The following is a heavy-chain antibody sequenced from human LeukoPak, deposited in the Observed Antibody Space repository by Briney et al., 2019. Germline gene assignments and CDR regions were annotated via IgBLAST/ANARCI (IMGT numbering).Heavy chain of an antibody. CDR3: ASVLVEPTTYFGY. Sequence: AGGSLRLSCAASGFTFSSFGVNWVRQAPVKGLDWASYISSSGSTRYYADSVKGRFTISRDNARNSLYLQMDSLRAEDTAVYYCASVLVEPTTYFGYWGQGTLVTVSS. V-gene: IGHV3-48*03. CDR1: GFTFSSFG. J-gene: IGHJ4*02. D-gene: IGHD1-26*01. CDR2: ISSSGSTR.